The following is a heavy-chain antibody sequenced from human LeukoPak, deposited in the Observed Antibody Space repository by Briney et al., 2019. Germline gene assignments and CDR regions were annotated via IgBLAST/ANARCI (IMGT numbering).Heavy chain of an antibody. D-gene: IGHD2-15*01. J-gene: IGHJ3*02. CDR2: ISGSGGST. CDR1: GFTFSSYA. V-gene: IGHV3-23*01. Sequence: PGGSLRLSCAASGFTFSSYAMSWVRQAPGKGLEWVSAISGSGGSTYYADSVKGRFTISRDNSKTTLYLQMNSLRAEDTAVYYCAKDEEYCSGGSCYPRVAFDIWGQGTMVTVSS. CDR3: AKDEEYCSGGSCYPRVAFDI.